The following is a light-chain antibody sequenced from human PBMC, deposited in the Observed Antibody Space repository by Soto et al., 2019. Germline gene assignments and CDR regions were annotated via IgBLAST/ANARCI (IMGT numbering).Light chain of an antibody. V-gene: IGLV2-8*01. CDR1: SSDVGGYNY. J-gene: IGLJ1*01. CDR3: SSYAGSNNFV. CDR2: EVS. Sequence: QSVLTQPPSASGSPGQSVTISCSGTSSDVGGYNYVSWHQQHPGKAPKLMIYEVSNRPSGVPDRFSGSKSGNTASLIVSGLQAEDEADYYCSSYAGSNNFVFGTGTKLTVL.